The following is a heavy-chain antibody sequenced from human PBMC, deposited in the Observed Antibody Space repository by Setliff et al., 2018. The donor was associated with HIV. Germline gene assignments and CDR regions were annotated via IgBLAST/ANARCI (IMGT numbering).Heavy chain of an antibody. Sequence: PSETLSLTCTVSGGSISSYYWSWIRQPPGKGLEWIGNIHSSGSTNYIPSLKSRVTISVDTSKSQFSLTLKSVTVADTAVYDCARGRHIVATIPLDQWGQGTLVTVSS. D-gene: IGHD5-12*01. CDR1: GGSISSYY. V-gene: IGHV4-4*09. CDR2: IHSSGST. J-gene: IGHJ4*02. CDR3: ARGRHIVATIPLDQ.